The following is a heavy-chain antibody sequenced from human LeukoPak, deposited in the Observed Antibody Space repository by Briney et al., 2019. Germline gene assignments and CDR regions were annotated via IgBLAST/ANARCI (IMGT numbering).Heavy chain of an antibody. CDR1: GFTFVNYA. D-gene: IGHD3-3*01. CDR2: ISHDESHK. V-gene: IGHV3-30*18. CDR3: AKELAILRFLEWLLALDN. J-gene: IGHJ4*02. Sequence: GGSLRLSCAASGFTFVNYAMHWVRQAPGKGLEWVAVISHDESHKFYADSVKGRFTISRDNAKNTVYLQMNSLRVEDTAVYYCAKELAILRFLEWLLALDNWGQGTLVTVSS.